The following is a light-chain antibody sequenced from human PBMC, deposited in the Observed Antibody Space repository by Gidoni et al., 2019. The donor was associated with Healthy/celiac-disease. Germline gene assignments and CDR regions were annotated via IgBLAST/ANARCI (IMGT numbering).Light chain of an antibody. V-gene: IGKV1-39*01. CDR2: AAS. CDR1: QRISSY. Sequence: DIQMTQSPSSLSASAGDRVTITCRASQRISSYLNWYQQKPGKAPKLLIYAASSLQSGVPSRFSGSGSGTDFTLTISSLQPEDFATYYCQQSYSTPRTFGGGTKVEIK. J-gene: IGKJ4*01. CDR3: QQSYSTPRT.